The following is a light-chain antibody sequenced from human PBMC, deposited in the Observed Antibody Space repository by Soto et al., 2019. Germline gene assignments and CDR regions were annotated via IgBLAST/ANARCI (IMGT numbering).Light chain of an antibody. J-gene: IGKJ1*01. CDR2: EGS. V-gene: IGKV3-15*01. CDR3: QQYNDWPRT. CDR1: QSIGIH. Sequence: EIVMTQSPATLSVSPGERATLSCRASQSIGIHLAWYQQKPGQAPSLLIYEGSTRATGVPARFSGSGSGTDFTLTISSLQSADFAVYSCQQYNDWPRTFGKGTKVEIK.